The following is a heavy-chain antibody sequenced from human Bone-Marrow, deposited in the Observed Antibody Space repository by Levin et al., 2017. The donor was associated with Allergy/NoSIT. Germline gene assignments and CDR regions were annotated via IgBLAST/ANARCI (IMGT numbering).Heavy chain of an antibody. CDR2: ISSSGSTR. CDR1: GFTLKDYY. Sequence: PGGSLRLSCAASGFTLKDYYMSWIRQAPGKGLEWVSYISSSGSTRYYSDSVQGRFTISRDNAKNSLYLQMNSLRAEDTAVYYCARETCTSTSCEYHYYYYYGLDVWGQGTTVTVSS. J-gene: IGHJ6*02. V-gene: IGHV3-11*01. D-gene: IGHD2-2*01. CDR3: ARETCTSTSCEYHYYYYYGLDV.